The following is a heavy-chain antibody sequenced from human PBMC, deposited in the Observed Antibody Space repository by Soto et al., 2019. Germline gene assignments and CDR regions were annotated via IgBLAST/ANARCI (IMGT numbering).Heavy chain of an antibody. D-gene: IGHD5-18*01. CDR3: AKVGGTAMAPRGYYFDY. CDR1: GFTFSSYA. Sequence: PGGSLRLSCAASGFTFSSYAMSWVRQAPGKGLEWVSAISGSGGSTYYADSVKGRFTISRDNSENTLYLQMNSLRAEDTAVYYCAKVGGTAMAPRGYYFDYWGQGTLVTVSS. CDR2: ISGSGGST. V-gene: IGHV3-23*01. J-gene: IGHJ4*02.